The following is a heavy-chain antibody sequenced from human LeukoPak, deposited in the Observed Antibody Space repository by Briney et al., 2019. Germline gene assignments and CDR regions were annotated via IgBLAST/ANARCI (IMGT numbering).Heavy chain of an antibody. D-gene: IGHD3-10*01. Sequence: ASVKVSCKVSGYTLTELSMHWVRQAPGQGIEWMGWISAYNGNTNYAQKLQGRVTMTTDTSTSTAYMELRSLRSDDTAVYYCARDYDAYYYGSGSYYLHWGQGTLVTVSS. CDR1: GYTLTELS. CDR3: ARDYDAYYYGSGSYYLH. CDR2: ISAYNGNT. V-gene: IGHV1-18*01. J-gene: IGHJ4*02.